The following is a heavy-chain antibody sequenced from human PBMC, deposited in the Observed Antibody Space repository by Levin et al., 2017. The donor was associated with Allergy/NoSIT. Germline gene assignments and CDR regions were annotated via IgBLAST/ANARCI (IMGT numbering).Heavy chain of an antibody. CDR3: ARVSMVRGVMMGSPGNMDV. CDR2: INPSGGST. CDR1: GYTFTSYY. Sequence: GASVKVSCKASGYTFTSYYMHWVRQAPGQGLEWMGIINPSGGSTSYAQKFQGRVTMTRDTSTSTVYMELSSLRSEDTAVYYCARVSMVRGVMMGSPGNMDVWGKGTTVTVSS. V-gene: IGHV1-46*03. D-gene: IGHD3-10*01. J-gene: IGHJ6*03.